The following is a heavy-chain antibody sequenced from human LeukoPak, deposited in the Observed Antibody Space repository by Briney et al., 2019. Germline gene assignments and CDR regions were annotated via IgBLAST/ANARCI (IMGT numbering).Heavy chain of an antibody. CDR2: VYYSGST. CDR3: ARLKIPEGGSFDI. J-gene: IGHJ3*02. D-gene: IGHD5-12*01. V-gene: IGHV4-39*07. Sequence: SETLSLTCTVSGGSISSSSYYWGWIRQPPGKGLEWIASVYYSGSTYYNPSLKSRVTISVDMSKNQFSLKLSSVTAADTAVYYCARLKIPEGGSFDIWGQGTMVTVSS. CDR1: GGSISSSSYY.